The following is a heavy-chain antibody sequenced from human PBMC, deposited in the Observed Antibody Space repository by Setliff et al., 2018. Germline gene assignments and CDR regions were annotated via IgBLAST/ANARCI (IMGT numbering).Heavy chain of an antibody. Sequence: SETLSLTCTVSGDSITSGSDYWNWIRQPPGKGLEWIGEMHQSGRANFNPSLRSRVTISVDPSKNHFSLKMTSVTAADTAVYYCAREGPESDSSGYMDVWGQGTTVTVSS. CDR3: AREGPESDSSGYMDV. CDR1: GDSITSGSDY. V-gene: IGHV4-39*07. D-gene: IGHD6-19*01. CDR2: MHQSGRA. J-gene: IGHJ6*03.